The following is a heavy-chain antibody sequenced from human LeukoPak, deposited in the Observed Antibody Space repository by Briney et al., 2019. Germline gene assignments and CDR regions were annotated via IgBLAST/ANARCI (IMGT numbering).Heavy chain of an antibody. CDR3: VKVAKYYYGSETYYFFEH. V-gene: IGHV3-21*01. J-gene: IGHJ4*02. CDR2: ITSSSSYT. Sequence: GGSLRLSCAASGFTFSTYNMNWVRQAPGKGLEWVSSITSSSSYTFYADSVKGRFTISRDNAKNSLDLQMNSLRVEDTGIYYCVKVAKYYYGSETYYFFEHWGQGTPVTASS. CDR1: GFTFSTYN. D-gene: IGHD3-10*01.